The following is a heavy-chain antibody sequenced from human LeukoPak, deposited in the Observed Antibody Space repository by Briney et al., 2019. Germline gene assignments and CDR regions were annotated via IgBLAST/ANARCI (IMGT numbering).Heavy chain of an antibody. CDR2: ISGGADTT. CDR3: AKDCRQMAAYDAFDI. Sequence: PGGSLRLSCAASGFTFSSYAMSWVRQAPGKGLEWVSAISGGADTTYYADSVKGRFIISRDNSKNTLHLQMNSLRAEDTAVYYCAKDCRQMAAYDAFDIWGQGTMFTVSS. D-gene: IGHD5-24*01. V-gene: IGHV3-23*01. CDR1: GFTFSSYA. J-gene: IGHJ3*02.